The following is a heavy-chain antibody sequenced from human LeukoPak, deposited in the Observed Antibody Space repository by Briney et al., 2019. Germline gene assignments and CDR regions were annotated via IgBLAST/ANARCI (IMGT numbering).Heavy chain of an antibody. J-gene: IGHJ4*02. CDR3: ARGRVGATPGGVY. V-gene: IGHV4-34*01. CDR2: INHSGST. CDR1: GGSFSGYY. D-gene: IGHD1-26*01. Sequence: SETLSLTCAVYGGSFSGYYWSWIRQPPGKGLEWIGEINHSGSTNYNPSLKSRVTISVDTSKNQFSLKLSSVTAADTAVYYCARGRVGATPGGVYWGQGTLVTVYS.